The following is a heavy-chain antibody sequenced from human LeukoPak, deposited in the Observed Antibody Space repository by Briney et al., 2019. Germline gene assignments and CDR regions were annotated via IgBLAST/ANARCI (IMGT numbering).Heavy chain of an antibody. J-gene: IGHJ4*02. Sequence: GASVKVSCKASGYTFTGYYMHWVRQAPGQGLEWMGWINPNSGGTNYAQKFQGRVTMTRDTSISTAYMELSRLRSDDAAVYYRARDPGDYGDPWYFDYWGQGTLVTVSS. CDR2: INPNSGGT. V-gene: IGHV1-2*02. D-gene: IGHD4-17*01. CDR3: ARDPGDYGDPWYFDY. CDR1: GYTFTGYY.